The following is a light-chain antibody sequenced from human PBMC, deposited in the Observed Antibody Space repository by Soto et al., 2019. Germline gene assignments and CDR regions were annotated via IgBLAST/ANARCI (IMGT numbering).Light chain of an antibody. J-gene: IGKJ2*01. V-gene: IGKV3-20*01. CDR1: QSVTSNY. CDR2: NTF. CDR3: QHYSSSLYT. Sequence: EIVLTQSPGTLSLSPGERATLSCRASQSVTSNYLAWYQQRPGQAPGLLIYNTFLRVTGIPDRFSGTGSGTDFTLAISRLEPEDFAVYYCQHYSSSLYTFGQGTKVEIK.